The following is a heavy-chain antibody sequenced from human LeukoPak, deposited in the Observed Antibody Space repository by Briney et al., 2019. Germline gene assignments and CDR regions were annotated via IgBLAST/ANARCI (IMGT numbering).Heavy chain of an antibody. J-gene: IGHJ4*02. Sequence: ETLSLTCTVSDDSISDYYRGWIRPPPGKGLEWIGYFHNSGTSTYNPSLKSRVTISADTSKNQFSLKLNSLTTADTAVYYCTRGAGWLIDYWGQGILVTVSS. CDR3: TRGAGWLIDY. CDR2: FHNSGTS. D-gene: IGHD3-16*01. CDR1: DDSISDYY. V-gene: IGHV4-59*01.